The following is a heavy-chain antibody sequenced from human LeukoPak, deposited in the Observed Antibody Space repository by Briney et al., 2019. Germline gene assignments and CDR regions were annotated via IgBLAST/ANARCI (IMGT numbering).Heavy chain of an antibody. CDR2: IYSGGRT. Sequence: GGSLRLSCAASGLTVSSNYMSWVRQAPGKGLEWVSLIYSGGRTHNADSVKGRFTISRDNSDNTLYLQMNNLKAEDTAVYYCARVRGDYGLDYWGQGALVTVSS. CDR3: ARVRGDYGLDY. V-gene: IGHV3-53*01. J-gene: IGHJ4*02. D-gene: IGHD4-17*01. CDR1: GLTVSSNY.